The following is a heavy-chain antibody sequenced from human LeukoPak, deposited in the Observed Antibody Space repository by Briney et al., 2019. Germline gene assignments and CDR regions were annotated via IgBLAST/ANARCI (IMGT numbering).Heavy chain of an antibody. V-gene: IGHV4-61*02. J-gene: IGHJ4*02. CDR1: GGSISSGSYY. D-gene: IGHD3-22*01. CDR2: IYTSGST. Sequence: PSETLSLTCTVSGGSISSGSYYWSWIRQPAGKGLEWIGRIYTSGSTNYNPSLKSRVTISVDTSKNQFSLKLSSVTAEDTAVYYCARVDGHAGYYDSSDFLDYWGQGTLVTVSS. CDR3: ARVDGHAGYYDSSDFLDY.